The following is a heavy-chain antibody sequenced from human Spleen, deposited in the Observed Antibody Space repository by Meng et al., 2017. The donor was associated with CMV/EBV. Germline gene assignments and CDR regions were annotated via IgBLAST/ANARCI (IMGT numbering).Heavy chain of an antibody. V-gene: IGHV3-23*01. D-gene: IGHD2-2*01. CDR3: AKELGSSTAFDI. CDR2: ISGSGGTI. J-gene: IGHJ3*02. CDR1: GFTFSSYA. Sequence: GGSLRLSCAASGFTFSSYAMSWVRKAPGKGLEWVSAISGSGGTIYYADSVKGRFTISRDNSRNTLYLQMNSLRAEDTAVYNCAKELGSSTAFDIWGQGTMVTVSS.